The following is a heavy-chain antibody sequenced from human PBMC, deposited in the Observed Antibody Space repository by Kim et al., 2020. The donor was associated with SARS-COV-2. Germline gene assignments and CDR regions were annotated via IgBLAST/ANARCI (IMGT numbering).Heavy chain of an antibody. CDR1: AFSFRSYG. V-gene: IGHV3-33*06. CDR2: IYYNGTKT. D-gene: IGHD6-13*01. CDR3: AKTITAAGPRTTRYYFDS. J-gene: IGHJ4*02. Sequence: GGSLRLSCAASAFSFRSYGMHWVRQAPGKGLEWVAVIYYNGTKTLYSDSVEGRFTISRDNSKNTVDLQMNGLREEDTALYYCAKTITAAGPRTTRYYFDSWGQGALVTVSS.